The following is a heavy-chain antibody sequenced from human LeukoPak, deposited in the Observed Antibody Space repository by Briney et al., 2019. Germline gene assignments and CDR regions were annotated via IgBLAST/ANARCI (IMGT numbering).Heavy chain of an antibody. CDR3: ARAGDRTGYYLGSRFDY. CDR1: GYTFTSYY. V-gene: IGHV1-46*01. CDR2: INPGDRST. J-gene: IGHJ4*02. Sequence: ASVKVSCKASGYTFTSYYIHWVRQSPGQGLEWMGIINPGDRSTTYVQKFQGRVTMTRDTSTSTVYMELSSLRSDDTAVYYCARAGDRTGYYLGSRFDYWGQGTLVTVSS. D-gene: IGHD3/OR15-3a*01.